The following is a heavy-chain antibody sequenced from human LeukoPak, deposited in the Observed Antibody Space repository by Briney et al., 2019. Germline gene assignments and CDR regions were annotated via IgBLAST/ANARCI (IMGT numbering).Heavy chain of an antibody. V-gene: IGHV1-46*01. CDR3: ARDGERGYSYGYCWFDP. CDR1: GYTFTSYY. J-gene: IGHJ5*02. Sequence: ASVKVSCKASGYTFTSYYMHWVRQAPGQGLEWMGIINPSGGSTSYAQKFQGRVTMTRDTSTSTVYMELSSLRSEDTAVYYCARDGERGYSYGYCWFDPWGQGTLVTVSS. CDR2: INPSGGST. D-gene: IGHD5-18*01.